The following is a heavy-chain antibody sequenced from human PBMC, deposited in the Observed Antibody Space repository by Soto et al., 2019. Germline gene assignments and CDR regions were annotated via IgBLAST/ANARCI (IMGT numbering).Heavy chain of an antibody. CDR3: ARDYDSSGDRSFDI. Sequence: KPSETLSLTCTVSGGSISSYYWSWIRQPPGKGLEWIGYIYYSGSTNYNPSLKSRVTISVDTSKNQFSLKLSSVTAADTAVYYCARDYDSSGDRSFDIWGQGTMVTVSS. V-gene: IGHV4-59*01. D-gene: IGHD3-22*01. CDR1: GGSISSYY. CDR2: IYYSGST. J-gene: IGHJ3*02.